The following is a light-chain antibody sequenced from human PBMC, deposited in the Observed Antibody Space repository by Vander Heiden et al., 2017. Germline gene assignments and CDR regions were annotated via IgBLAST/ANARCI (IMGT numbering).Light chain of an antibody. CDR2: KAS. CDR3: QQYNSLQYT. CDR1: RSISSC. Sequence: DIQMTQSPSTVSASVGDRVTISCRASRSISSCLAGYQQKPGRAPKLLIYKASTLERGVPSRYSGSGSGREFTLTISSLQPDDFATYYCQQYNSLQYTFGQGTKLEIK. J-gene: IGKJ2*01. V-gene: IGKV1-5*03.